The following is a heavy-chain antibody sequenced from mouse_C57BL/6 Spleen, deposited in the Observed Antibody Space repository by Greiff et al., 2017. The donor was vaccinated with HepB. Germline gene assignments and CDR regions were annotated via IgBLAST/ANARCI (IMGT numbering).Heavy chain of an antibody. CDR3: ARGYRGYFDY. Sequence: EVQLQQSGPVLVKPGASVKMSCKASGYTFTDYYMNWVKQSHGKSLEWIGVINPYNGGTSYNQKFKGKATLTVDKSSSTAYMELNSLTSEDSAVYYCARGYRGYFDYWGQGTTLTVSS. J-gene: IGHJ2*01. V-gene: IGHV1-19*01. D-gene: IGHD2-14*01. CDR1: GYTFTDYY. CDR2: INPYNGGT.